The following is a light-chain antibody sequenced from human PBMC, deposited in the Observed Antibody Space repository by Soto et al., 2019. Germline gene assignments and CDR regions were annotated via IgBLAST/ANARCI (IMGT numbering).Light chain of an antibody. CDR2: AAY. Sequence: DLQMTQTPSSLSASVGDTVTITCRTSEHINTYVNWYQQKRGEAPKLLIYAAYSLHSGVAPKCSSDGSRTDFVVSFCSVHPDDSATYFCQQSYSTVPIAFRQWTQLQI. J-gene: IGKJ2*01. V-gene: IGKV1-39*01. CDR3: QQSYSTVPIA. CDR1: EHINTY.